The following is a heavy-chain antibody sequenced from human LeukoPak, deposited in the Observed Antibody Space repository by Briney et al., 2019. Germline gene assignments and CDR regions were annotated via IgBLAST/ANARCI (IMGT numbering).Heavy chain of an antibody. J-gene: IGHJ4*02. CDR1: GFTFSSYA. D-gene: IGHD3-22*01. CDR3: AKGRRYYDSSGYYSYYFDY. Sequence: GGSLRLSCAASGFTFSSYAMSWVRQAPGKGLEWVSAISGSGGSTYYADSVKGRFTISRDNSKNTLYLQMNSLRAEDTAVYYCAKGRRYYDSSGYYSYYFDYWGQGTLVTVSS. V-gene: IGHV3-23*01. CDR2: ISGSGGST.